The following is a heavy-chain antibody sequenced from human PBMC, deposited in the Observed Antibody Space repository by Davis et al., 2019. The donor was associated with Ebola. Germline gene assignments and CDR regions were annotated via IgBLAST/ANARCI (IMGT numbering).Heavy chain of an antibody. CDR2: INAGNGNT. V-gene: IGHV1-3*01. J-gene: IGHJ4*02. CDR3: ARGDYLPWDY. CDR1: GYTFTSYA. Sequence: GGSLRLSCKASGYTFTSYAMHWVRQAPGQRLEWMGWINAGNGNTKYSQRFQGRVTITRDTSASIAYMELSSLRSEDTAVYYCARGDYLPWDYWGQGTLVTVSS. D-gene: IGHD3-10*01.